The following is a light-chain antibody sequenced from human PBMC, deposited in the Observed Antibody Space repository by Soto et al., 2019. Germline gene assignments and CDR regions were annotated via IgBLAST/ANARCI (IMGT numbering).Light chain of an antibody. CDR3: QQYEALVLS. Sequence: DIQMTQSPSSLSASVGDRVTITCQASQDITDYLNWYQQKPGKAPRLLIYDASNLETGVPPRFSGSGSGTDFTFTISSLQPEYIATYYCQQYEALVLSFGGGTTVEIK. CDR1: QDITDY. V-gene: IGKV1-33*01. CDR2: DAS. J-gene: IGKJ4*01.